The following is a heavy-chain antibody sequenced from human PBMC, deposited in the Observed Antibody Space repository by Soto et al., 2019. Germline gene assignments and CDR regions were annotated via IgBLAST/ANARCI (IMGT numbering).Heavy chain of an antibody. Sequence: PGGSLRLSCAASGFTFSRYAMSWVRQAPGRGLEWVSAISGSGGSTYYADSVKGRFTISRDNSKNTLYLQMNSLRAEDTAVYYCAKPITNLYYYYYGMDVWGQGTTVTVSS. CDR2: ISGSGGST. J-gene: IGHJ6*02. D-gene: IGHD3-16*01. CDR3: AKPITNLYYYYYGMDV. V-gene: IGHV3-23*01. CDR1: GFTFSRYA.